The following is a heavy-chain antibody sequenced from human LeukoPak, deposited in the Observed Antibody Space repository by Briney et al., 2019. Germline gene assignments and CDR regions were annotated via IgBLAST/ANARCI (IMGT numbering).Heavy chain of an antibody. CDR3: ARGYSSLSWGY. CDR1: GFTFSSYW. Sequence: QPGGSLRLSCAASGFTFSSYWMSWVRQAPGKGLEWVANIKQDGSEKYYVDSVKGRFTISRDNAKNSLYLQMNSPRAEDTAVYYCARGYSSLSWGYWGQGTLVTVSS. J-gene: IGHJ4*02. V-gene: IGHV3-7*01. CDR2: IKQDGSEK. D-gene: IGHD6-6*01.